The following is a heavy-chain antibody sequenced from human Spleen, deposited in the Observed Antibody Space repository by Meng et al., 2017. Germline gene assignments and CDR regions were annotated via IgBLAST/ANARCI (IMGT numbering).Heavy chain of an antibody. D-gene: IGHD6-13*01. Sequence: SLKISCAVSGFTFSVYNMRWVRQAPGKGLEWVAVMSYDGSDTYYADSVKGRFSISRDNSKYTLFLQVNSLRVEDSAVFYCARGYLLAAGFDLWGQGTLVTVSS. CDR1: GFTFSVYN. V-gene: IGHV3-30*01. CDR3: ARGYLLAAGFDL. CDR2: MSYDGSDT. J-gene: IGHJ4*02.